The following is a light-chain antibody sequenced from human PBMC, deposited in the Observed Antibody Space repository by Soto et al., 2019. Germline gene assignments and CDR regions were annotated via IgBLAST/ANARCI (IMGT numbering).Light chain of an antibody. Sequence: EIVLTQSPGPLSLSPGERATLSCRASQSVSSYLAWYQQKPGQAPRLLIYDASNRATGIPARFSGSGSGTDFTLTISSLEPEDLAVYYCQQRSNWPPITFGQGTRLEIK. CDR1: QSVSSY. V-gene: IGKV3-11*01. CDR2: DAS. J-gene: IGKJ5*01. CDR3: QQRSNWPPIT.